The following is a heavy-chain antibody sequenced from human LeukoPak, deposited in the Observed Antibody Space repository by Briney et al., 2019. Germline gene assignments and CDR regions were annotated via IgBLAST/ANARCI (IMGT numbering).Heavy chain of an antibody. CDR1: GGSISSYY. V-gene: IGHV4-59*01. D-gene: IGHD6-19*01. CDR2: IYYSGST. Sequence: PSETLSLTCTVSGGSISSYYWSWIRQPPGKGLEWIGYIYYSGSTNYNPSLKSRVTISVDTSKNQFSLKLSSVTAADTAVYYCARDVWDIAVAGTGQYYYGMDVWGQGTTVTVSS. CDR3: ARDVWDIAVAGTGQYYYGMDV. J-gene: IGHJ6*02.